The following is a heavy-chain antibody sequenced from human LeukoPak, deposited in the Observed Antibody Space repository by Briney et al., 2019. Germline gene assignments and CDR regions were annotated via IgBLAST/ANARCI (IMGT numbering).Heavy chain of an antibody. CDR1: GGSFSGYY. CDR3: AREVGATPYFDY. D-gene: IGHD1-26*01. Sequence: PSETLSLTCAVYGGSFSGYYWSWIRQPPGKGLEWIGEINHSGSTNYNPSLKSRVTISVDTSKNQFSLKLSSVTAADTAVYYCAREVGATPYFDYWGQGTLVTVSS. J-gene: IGHJ4*02. V-gene: IGHV4-34*01. CDR2: INHSGST.